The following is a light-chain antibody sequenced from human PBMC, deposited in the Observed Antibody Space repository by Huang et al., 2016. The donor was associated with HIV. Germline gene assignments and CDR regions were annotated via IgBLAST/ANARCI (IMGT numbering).Light chain of an antibody. V-gene: IGKV3-11*01. CDR3: QQRSSWPLT. J-gene: IGKJ4*01. Sequence: VLTQSPFTLSRSQGQRATLSCKTSQSGETYLAWYQQGPGQGPRLLSYDVSNRAPGVPSRFSGGGSGTDFTLIIDSLAPEDVALYFCQQRSSWPLTFGGGTRVE. CDR2: DVS. CDR1: QSGETY.